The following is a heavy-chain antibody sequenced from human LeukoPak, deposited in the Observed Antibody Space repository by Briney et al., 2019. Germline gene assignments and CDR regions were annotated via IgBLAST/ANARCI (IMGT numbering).Heavy chain of an antibody. D-gene: IGHD4-17*01. CDR1: GFIFSDHY. CDR2: ISSSSTI. Sequence: SGGSLRLSCTASGFIFSDHYMDWVRQAPGKGLEWVSYISSSSTIYYADSVKGRFTISRDNAKNSLYLQMNSLRAEDTAVYYCARVYGAHGDYWGQGTLVTVSS. J-gene: IGHJ4*02. CDR3: ARVYGAHGDY. V-gene: IGHV3-69-1*01.